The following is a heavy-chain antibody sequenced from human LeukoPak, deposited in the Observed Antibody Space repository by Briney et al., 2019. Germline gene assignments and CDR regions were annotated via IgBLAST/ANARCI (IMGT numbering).Heavy chain of an antibody. J-gene: IGHJ4*02. CDR2: ISAYNGNT. D-gene: IGHD3-10*01. V-gene: IGHV1-18*01. Sequence: ASVKVSCKASGYTFTSYGISWVRQAPGQGLEWMGWISAYNGNTNYAQKLQGRVTMTTDTSTSTAYMELRSLRSDDTAVYYCARADDYYGSGSYFYWGQGTLVTVSS. CDR3: ARADDYYGSGSYFY. CDR1: GYTFTSYG.